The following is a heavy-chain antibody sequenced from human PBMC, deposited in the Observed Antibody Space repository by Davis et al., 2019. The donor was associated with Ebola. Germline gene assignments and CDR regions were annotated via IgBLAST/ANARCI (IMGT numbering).Heavy chain of an antibody. CDR3: AKHGRYYSYGMDV. J-gene: IGHJ6*02. D-gene: IGHD3-10*01. V-gene: IGHV3-11*01. CDR2: ISTSGTNI. CDR1: GFTFSDYY. Sequence: GESLKISCAASGFTFSDYYMSWIRQAPGKGLEWVSYISTSGTNIYYADSVKGRFTISRDNSKNTLYVQMNSLRAEDTAVYYCAKHGRYYSYGMDVWGQGTTVTVSS.